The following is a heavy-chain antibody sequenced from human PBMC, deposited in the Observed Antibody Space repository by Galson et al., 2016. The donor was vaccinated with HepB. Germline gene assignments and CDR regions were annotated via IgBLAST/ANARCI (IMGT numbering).Heavy chain of an antibody. V-gene: IGHV3-74*01. Sequence: SLRLSCAGSGFTFSNHYMHWVRQAPGKGLVWVSRINSDGSNANYADSVKGRFTISRDNARNTLYLHVNSLRAKDAAVYYCARENGDYLFIDYWGQGTLVTVSS. CDR2: INSDGSNA. J-gene: IGHJ4*02. D-gene: IGHD4-17*01. CDR1: GFTFSNHY. CDR3: ARENGDYLFIDY.